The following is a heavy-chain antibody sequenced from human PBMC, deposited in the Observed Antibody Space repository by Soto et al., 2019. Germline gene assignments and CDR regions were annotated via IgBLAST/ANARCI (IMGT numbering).Heavy chain of an antibody. J-gene: IGHJ5*02. Sequence: SETLSLTCAVYGGSFSGYYWSWIRQPPGKGLEWIGEINHSGSTNYNPSLKSRVTISVDTSKNQFSLKLSSVTAADTAVYYCARGDYDFWSGYSRFDPWGQGTLVTVS. V-gene: IGHV4-34*01. CDR1: GGSFSGYY. D-gene: IGHD3-3*01. CDR3: ARGDYDFWSGYSRFDP. CDR2: INHSGST.